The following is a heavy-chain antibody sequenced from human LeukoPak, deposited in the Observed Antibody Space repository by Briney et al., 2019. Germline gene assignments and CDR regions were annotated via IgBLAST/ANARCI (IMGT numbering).Heavy chain of an antibody. CDR1: GGSISSGDYY. V-gene: IGHV4-30-4*08. Sequence: SSQTLSLTCTVSGGSISSGDYYWSWIRQPPGKGLEWIGYIYYSGSTYYNPSLKSRVTISVDTSKNQFSLKLSSVTAADTAVYYCARHRRFLEWSLDYWGQGTLVTVSS. CDR3: ARHRRFLEWSLDY. CDR2: IYYSGST. D-gene: IGHD3-3*01. J-gene: IGHJ4*02.